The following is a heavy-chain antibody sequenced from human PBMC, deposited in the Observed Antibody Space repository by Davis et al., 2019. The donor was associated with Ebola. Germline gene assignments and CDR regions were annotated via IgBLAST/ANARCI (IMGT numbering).Heavy chain of an antibody. CDR2: IIPIFGTA. CDR1: GGTFSSYA. CDR3: AREVSWYGDYGWFDP. J-gene: IGHJ5*02. V-gene: IGHV1-69*13. Sequence: SVKVSCKASGGTFSSYAISWVRQAPGQGLEWMGGIIPIFGTANYAQKFQGRVTITADESTSTAYMELSSLRSEDTAVYYCAREVSWYGDYGWFDPWGQGTLVTVSS. D-gene: IGHD4-17*01.